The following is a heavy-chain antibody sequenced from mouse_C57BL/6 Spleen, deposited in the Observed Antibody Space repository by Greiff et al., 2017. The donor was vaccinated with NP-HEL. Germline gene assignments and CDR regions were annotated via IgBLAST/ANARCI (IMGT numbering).Heavy chain of an antibody. J-gene: IGHJ4*01. Sequence: VQLQQPGAELVRPGSSVKLSCKASGYTFTSYWMDWVKQRPGQGLEWIGNIYPSDSETHYNQKFKDKATLTVDKSSSTAYMQLSSLTSEDSAVYYCARRGNGNYEDYYAMDYWGQGTSVTVSS. CDR3: ARRGNGNYEDYYAMDY. V-gene: IGHV1-61*01. CDR1: GYTFTSYW. CDR2: IYPSDSET. D-gene: IGHD2-1*01.